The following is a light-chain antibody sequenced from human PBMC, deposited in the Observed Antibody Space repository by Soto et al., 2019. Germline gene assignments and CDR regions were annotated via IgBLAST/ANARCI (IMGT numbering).Light chain of an antibody. Sequence: QSVLTQPPSVSGAPGQSITISCTGSSSNIGAGYDVHWYQQLPGTAPKLLIYGNNNRASGVPDRFSGSKSGTSASLAITGFQAEDEADYSCQSYDNSLTYVFGTGTKLTVL. CDR1: SSNIGAGYD. CDR3: QSYDNSLTYV. CDR2: GNN. J-gene: IGLJ1*01. V-gene: IGLV1-40*01.